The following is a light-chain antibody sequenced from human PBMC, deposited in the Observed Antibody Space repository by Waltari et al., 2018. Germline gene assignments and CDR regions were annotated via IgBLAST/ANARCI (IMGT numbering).Light chain of an antibody. CDR1: NSDVGNYNL. CDR2: EVI. J-gene: IGLJ1*01. Sequence: QSALTQPASVSGTPGQSITISCTGTNSDVGNYNLVSWYQHHPGEAPKLMICEVIKRPSGGYNRFSGSKSGNTASLTIAGLQAEDEADYYCCSYAGSGTYVFGTGTKVTVL. CDR3: CSYAGSGTYV. V-gene: IGLV2-23*02.